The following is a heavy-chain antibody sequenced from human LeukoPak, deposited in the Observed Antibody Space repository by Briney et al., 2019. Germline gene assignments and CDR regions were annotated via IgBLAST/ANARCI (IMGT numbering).Heavy chain of an antibody. CDR1: GLTFSRYS. J-gene: IGHJ2*01. V-gene: IGHV3-21*01. D-gene: IGHD3-10*01. CDR3: ARAKYYYGSGSYSAGWYFDL. Sequence: GGSLRLSCAASGLTFSRYSMNWVRQAPGKGLEWVSSISSGSSYIYYADSVKGRFTISRDNAKNSLYLQMNSLRAEDTAVYYCARAKYYYGSGSYSAGWYFDLWGRGTLVTVSS. CDR2: ISSGSSYI.